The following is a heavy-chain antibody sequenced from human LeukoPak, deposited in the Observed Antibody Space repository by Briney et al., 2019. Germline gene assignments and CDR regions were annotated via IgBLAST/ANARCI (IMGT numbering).Heavy chain of an antibody. V-gene: IGHV4-34*01. CDR1: GGSFSGYY. CDR3: ARGTTCSSTSCYRIDAFDI. Sequence: SETLSLTCAVYGGSFSGYYWSWIRQPPGKGLEWIGEINHSGSTNYNPSLKSRVTISVDTSKNQFSLKLSPVTAADTAVYYCARGTTCSSTSCYRIDAFDIWGQGTMVTVSS. J-gene: IGHJ3*02. D-gene: IGHD2-2*02. CDR2: INHSGST.